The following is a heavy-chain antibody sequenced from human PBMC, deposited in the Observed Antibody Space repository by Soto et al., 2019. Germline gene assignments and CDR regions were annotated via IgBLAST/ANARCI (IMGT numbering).Heavy chain of an antibody. CDR1: GFTFSTYA. Sequence: GGSLRLSCAASGFTFSTYAMTWVRQAPGKGLEWVSIISSSGDGTYYVDSVKGRFTISRDNSRNTLNLQMNSLRAEDTAVYYCARQGLGPYDFWSGVISAYYYGMDVWGQGTTVTVSS. J-gene: IGHJ6*02. D-gene: IGHD3-3*01. CDR3: ARQGLGPYDFWSGVISAYYYGMDV. V-gene: IGHV3-23*01. CDR2: ISSSGDGT.